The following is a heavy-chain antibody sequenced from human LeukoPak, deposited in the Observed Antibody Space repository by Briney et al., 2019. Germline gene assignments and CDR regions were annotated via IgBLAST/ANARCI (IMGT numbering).Heavy chain of an antibody. CDR1: GYTFTSYY. J-gene: IGHJ4*02. D-gene: IGHD3-22*01. CDR2: INPSGGST. Sequence: ASVKVSCKASGYTFTSYYMHWVRQAPGQGLEWMGLINPSGGSTSYAQKFQGRVTMTRDTSTSTVYMELSSLRSEDTAVYYCARDYYDSSGYLEPFDYWGQGTLVTVSS. CDR3: ARDYYDSSGYLEPFDY. V-gene: IGHV1-46*01.